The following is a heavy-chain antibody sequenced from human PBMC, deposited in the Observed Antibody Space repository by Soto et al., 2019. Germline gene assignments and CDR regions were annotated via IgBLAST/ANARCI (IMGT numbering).Heavy chain of an antibody. CDR1: GGSISSSSYY. CDR2: IYYSGST. V-gene: IGHV4-39*01. Sequence: PSETLSLTCTVSGGSISSSSYYWGWIRQPPGKGLEWIGSIYYSGSTYYNPSLKSRVTISVDTSKNQFSLKLSSVTAADTAVYYCGCTNGAMPGEYNWFDPWGQGTLVTVSS. D-gene: IGHD2-8*01. CDR3: GCTNGAMPGEYNWFDP. J-gene: IGHJ5*02.